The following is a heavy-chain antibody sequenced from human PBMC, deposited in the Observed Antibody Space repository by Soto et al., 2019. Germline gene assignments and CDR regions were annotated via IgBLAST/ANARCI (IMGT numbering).Heavy chain of an antibody. D-gene: IGHD2-15*01. CDR1: GGSFNDCY. V-gene: IGHV4-34*01. J-gene: IGHJ5*02. Sequence: SETLSLTCAVSGGSFNDCYWSWIRQTPGKGLEWIGRINYSGYTNFNASLKSRVTMSVDTSKNQFSLKLNSVTAADTAVYYCAREEVADTNWFDPWGQGTLVTVSS. CDR3: AREEVADTNWFDP. CDR2: INYSGYT.